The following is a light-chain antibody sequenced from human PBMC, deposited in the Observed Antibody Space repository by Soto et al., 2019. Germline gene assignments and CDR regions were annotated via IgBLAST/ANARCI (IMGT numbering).Light chain of an antibody. V-gene: IGKV3-15*01. J-gene: IGKJ4*01. Sequence: EKVLTQSPVTLSVSLGERATLSCRASQSITTNLAWYQQKPGQAPRLLIFGASNRATGIPARFSGSGSGAEFSIISTSLQPEDSVTYYCQQYNDWHPLTFGGGTKVEI. CDR2: GAS. CDR3: QQYNDWHPLT. CDR1: QSITTN.